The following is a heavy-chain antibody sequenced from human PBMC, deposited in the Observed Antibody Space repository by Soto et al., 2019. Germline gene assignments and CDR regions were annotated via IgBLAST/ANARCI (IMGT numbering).Heavy chain of an antibody. D-gene: IGHD3-22*01. CDR2: INPITGGT. V-gene: IGHV1-2*02. Sequence: ASVKVSCKASGYTFTSYYIHWVRQAPGQGLEWMGWINPITGGTNYAPKFQGRVTMTRDTSITTAYMELSRLRSDDTAVYYCARNYYDSSDRDYLDYWGQGTPVTSPQ. J-gene: IGHJ4*02. CDR1: GYTFTSYY. CDR3: ARNYYDSSDRDYLDY.